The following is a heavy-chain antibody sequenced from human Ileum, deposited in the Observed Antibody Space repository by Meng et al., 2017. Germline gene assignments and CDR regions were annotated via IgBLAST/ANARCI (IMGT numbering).Heavy chain of an antibody. V-gene: IGHV3-11*01. J-gene: IGHJ4*02. D-gene: IGHD3-10*01. CDR1: GFTFSDYY. CDR3: ARGRLGAD. Sequence: VHLVEAGGAVIRPGGSLRLSCAATGFTFSDYYMSWIRQAPGKGLEWVSYISNSGSATSYADSVEGRFTISRDNPKKSLYLQMNSLRAEDTAVYYCARGRLGADWGQGTLVTGSS. CDR2: ISNSGSAT.